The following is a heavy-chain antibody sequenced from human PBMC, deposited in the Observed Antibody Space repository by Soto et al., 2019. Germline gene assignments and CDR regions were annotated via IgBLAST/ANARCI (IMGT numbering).Heavy chain of an antibody. V-gene: IGHV1-24*01. J-gene: IGHJ6*02. Sequence: ASVKVSCKVSGYTLTELSMHWVRQAPGKGLEWMGGFDPEDGETIYAQKFQGRVTMTEDTSTDTAYMKLSSLRSEDTAVYYCATGSRNRVPPYYYYGMDVWGQGTTVTVSS. CDR3: ATGSRNRVPPYYYYGMDV. CDR1: GYTLTELS. CDR2: FDPEDGET.